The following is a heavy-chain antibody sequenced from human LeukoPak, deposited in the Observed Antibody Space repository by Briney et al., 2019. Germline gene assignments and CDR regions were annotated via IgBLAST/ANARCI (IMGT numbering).Heavy chain of an antibody. CDR1: GYTFTGYY. CDR3: ARANGYYTYPDC. V-gene: IGHV1-2*02. J-gene: IGHJ4*02. CDR2: INTKSSAT. D-gene: IGHD4-17*01. Sequence: ASVKVSCKASGYTFTGYYMHWVRQAPGQGLEWMGWINTKSSATNYAQKFQGRVTMTRDTSISTAYMELSRVRSDDTALYYCARANGYYTYPDCWGQGTLVTVSS.